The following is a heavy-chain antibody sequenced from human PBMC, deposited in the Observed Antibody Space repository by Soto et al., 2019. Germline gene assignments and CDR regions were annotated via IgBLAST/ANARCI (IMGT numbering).Heavy chain of an antibody. CDR2: IKSKTDGGTT. Sequence: GGSLRLSCAASGFTFSNAWMSWVRQAPGKGLEWVGRIKSKTDGGTTDYAAPVKGRFTISRDNSKNTLYLQMSSLRAEDTAVYYCVKDSILERYFDWFTNAFDIWGQGTMVTVSS. CDR3: VKDSILERYFDWFTNAFDI. D-gene: IGHD3-9*01. J-gene: IGHJ3*02. CDR1: GFTFSNAW. V-gene: IGHV3-15*05.